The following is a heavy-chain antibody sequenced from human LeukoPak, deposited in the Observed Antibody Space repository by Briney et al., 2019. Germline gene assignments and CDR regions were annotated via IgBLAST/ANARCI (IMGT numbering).Heavy chain of an antibody. CDR1: EFTFVRYA. D-gene: IGHD6-13*01. CDR3: VRDPSYGSSWYYYMDV. CDR2: ISSSSFKI. Sequence: GGSLRLSYAASEFTFVRYAMNWVRQAPGKGLEWVSYISSSSFKIGYADSVKGRFTISRDNSKNSLYLQMDSLRVEDTAVYYCVRDPSYGSSWYYYMDVWGKGTTVTVSS. V-gene: IGHV3-48*04. J-gene: IGHJ6*03.